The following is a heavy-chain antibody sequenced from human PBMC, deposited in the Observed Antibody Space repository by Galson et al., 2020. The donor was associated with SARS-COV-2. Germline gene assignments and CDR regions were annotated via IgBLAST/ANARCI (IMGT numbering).Heavy chain of an antibody. V-gene: IGHV4-34*01. CDR2: INHSGST. Sequence: QWYNAESQASETLSLTCAVYGGSFSGYYWSWIRQPPGKGLEWIGEINHSGSTNYNPSLKSRVTISVDTSKNQFSLKLSSVTAADTAVYYCATGGYFYYYGMDVWGQGTTVTVSS. D-gene: IGHD2-15*01. CDR3: ATGGYFYYYGMDV. J-gene: IGHJ6*02. CDR1: GGSFSGYY.